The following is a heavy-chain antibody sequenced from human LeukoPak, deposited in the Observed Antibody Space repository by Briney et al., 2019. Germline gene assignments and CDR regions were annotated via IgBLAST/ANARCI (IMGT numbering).Heavy chain of an antibody. CDR3: AKAPPFEGFDY. CDR1: GFTFSSYW. Sequence: GGSLRLSCAASGFTFSSYWMHWVRQAPGKGLVWVSAISGSGGSTYYADSVKGRFIISRDNSKNTLYLQMNSLRAEDTAVYYCAKAPPFEGFDYWGQGTLVTVSS. V-gene: IGHV3-23*01. CDR2: ISGSGGST. J-gene: IGHJ4*02.